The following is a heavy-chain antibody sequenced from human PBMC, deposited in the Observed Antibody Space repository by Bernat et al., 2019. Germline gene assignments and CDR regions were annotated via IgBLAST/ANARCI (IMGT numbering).Heavy chain of an antibody. Sequence: QITLKESGPTLVKSTQTLTLTCTFSGFSLSTNGVGVAWIRQPPGKALEWLAVIYWDDDKRYSPSLKSRLTISKDTSRNQVVLTMRDMDPVDTATYYCAHGGTLSGSWGSGWLDLWGQGTLVTVSS. CDR3: AHGGTLSGSWGSGWLDL. V-gene: IGHV2-5*02. D-gene: IGHD6-13*01. CDR2: IYWDDDK. J-gene: IGHJ5*02. CDR1: GFSLSTNGVG.